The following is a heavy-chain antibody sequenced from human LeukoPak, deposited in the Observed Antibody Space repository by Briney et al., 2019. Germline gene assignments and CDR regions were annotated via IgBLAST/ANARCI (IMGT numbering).Heavy chain of an antibody. CDR1: GFTFSNYG. CDR2: IRYDGTNK. CDR3: AKDKIWGENYFDY. V-gene: IGHV3-30*02. J-gene: IGHJ4*02. Sequence: GGSLRLSCAASGFTFSNYGMHWVRQAPGKGLEWVAFIRYDGTNKYYADSVKGRFTMSRDNSKNTLYLQMNSLRVEDTAAYYCAKDKIWGENYFDYWGQGTLVTVSS. D-gene: IGHD3-16*01.